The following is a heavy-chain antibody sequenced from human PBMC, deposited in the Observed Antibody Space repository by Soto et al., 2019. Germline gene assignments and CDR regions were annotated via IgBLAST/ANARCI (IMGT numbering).Heavy chain of an antibody. CDR2: IYPGDSDT. J-gene: IGHJ4*02. D-gene: IGHD3-22*01. CDR3: ARSTYDSNGYHYFDY. CDR1: GYNFASYW. Sequence: LNISCKGSGYNFASYWIGWVRQMPGKGLECMGIIYPGDSDTRYSPSFQGQVTISADKSISSAYLQWSSLKASDTAMYYCARSTYDSNGYHYFDYWGQGTLVTVSS. V-gene: IGHV5-51*01.